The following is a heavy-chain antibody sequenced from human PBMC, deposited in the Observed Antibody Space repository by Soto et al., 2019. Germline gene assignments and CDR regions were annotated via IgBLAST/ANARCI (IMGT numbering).Heavy chain of an antibody. Sequence: ASVKVSCKASGYTFTGYYMHWVRQAPGQGLEWMGWINAGNGDSKYSQKFQGRVSISRDTSASTASMELSSLTSEDTAVYYCARELQGLYYFDYWGQGTLVTVSS. J-gene: IGHJ4*02. V-gene: IGHV1-3*01. CDR3: ARELQGLYYFDY. D-gene: IGHD4-4*01. CDR2: INAGNGDS. CDR1: GYTFTGYY.